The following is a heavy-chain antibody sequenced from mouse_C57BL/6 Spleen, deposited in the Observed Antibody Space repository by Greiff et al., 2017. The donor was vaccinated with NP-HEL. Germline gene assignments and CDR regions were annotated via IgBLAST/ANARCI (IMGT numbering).Heavy chain of an antibody. V-gene: IGHV1-55*01. CDR2: IYPGSGST. Sequence: QVQLQQPGAELVKPGASVKMSCKASGYTFTSYWITWVKQRPGQGLEWIGDIYPGSGSTNYNEKFKSKATLTVDTSSSTAYMQLSSLTSEDSAVYYCARILTGNWYFDVWGTGTTVTVSS. CDR1: GYTFTSYW. D-gene: IGHD4-1*01. J-gene: IGHJ1*03. CDR3: ARILTGNWYFDV.